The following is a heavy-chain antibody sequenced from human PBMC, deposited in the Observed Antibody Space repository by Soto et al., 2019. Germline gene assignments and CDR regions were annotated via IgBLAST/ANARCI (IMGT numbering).Heavy chain of an antibody. CDR2: IGSSSSYI. V-gene: IGHV3-21*01. CDR1: GFTFSSYS. J-gene: IGHJ4*02. D-gene: IGHD6-6*01. CDR3: ARGPGIAARLYYFDY. Sequence: PGGSLRLSCAASGFTFSSYSMNWVRQAPGKGLEWVSSIGSSSSYIYYADSVKGRFTISRDNAKNSLYLQMNSLRAEDTAVYYCARGPGIAARLYYFDYWGQGTLVTVSS.